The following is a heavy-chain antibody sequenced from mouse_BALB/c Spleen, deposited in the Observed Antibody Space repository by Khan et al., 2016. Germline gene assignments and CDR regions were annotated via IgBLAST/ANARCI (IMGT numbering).Heavy chain of an antibody. Sequence: EVKLEESGGGLVQPGGSMKLSCVASGFTFSNYWMNWVRQSPEKGLEWVAEIRLKSNNYATHYAESVKGRFTISRDDSKSSVYLQMNNLSAEDTGIYSCTRTTTVVGDAYWGQGTTLTVSS. CDR1: GFTFSNYW. CDR2: IRLKSNNYAT. CDR3: TRTTTVVGDAY. V-gene: IGHV6-6*02. D-gene: IGHD1-1*01. J-gene: IGHJ2*01.